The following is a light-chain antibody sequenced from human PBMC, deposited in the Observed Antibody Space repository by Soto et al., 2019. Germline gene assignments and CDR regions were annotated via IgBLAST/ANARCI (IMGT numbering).Light chain of an antibody. CDR2: DAS. CDR1: QSVSSSY. CDR3: QQRSNWPSLT. J-gene: IGKJ4*01. Sequence: TQSPGTLSLSPGERATLSCRASQSVSSSYLAWYQHKPGQAPRLLISDASNRATGIPARFSGSGSETDFTLTISSLEPEDSAVYYCQQRSNWPSLTFGGGTK. V-gene: IGKV3-11*01.